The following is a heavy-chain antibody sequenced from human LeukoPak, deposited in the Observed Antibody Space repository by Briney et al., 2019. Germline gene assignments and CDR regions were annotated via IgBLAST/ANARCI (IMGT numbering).Heavy chain of an antibody. V-gene: IGHV1-69*13. CDR2: IIPIFGTA. J-gene: IGHJ4*02. Sequence: ASVNVSCKASGGTFSSYAISWVRQAPGQGLEWMGGIIPIFGTANYAQKFQGRATITADESTSTAYMELSSLRSEDTAVYYCARELVGYSAGYDYWGQGTLVTVSS. CDR3: ARELVGYSAGYDY. CDR1: GGTFSSYA. D-gene: IGHD2-15*01.